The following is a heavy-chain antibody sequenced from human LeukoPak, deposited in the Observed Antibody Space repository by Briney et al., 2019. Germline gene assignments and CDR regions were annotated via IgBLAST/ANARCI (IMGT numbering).Heavy chain of an antibody. CDR3: AINYSLDY. CDR1: GITFNNYA. V-gene: IGHV3-23*01. J-gene: IGHJ4*02. CDR2: ISGAGGST. Sequence: GGSLRLSCVASGITFNNYAMSWVRQGPGMGLEWVSSISGAGGSTYYADSVKGRFTIFRDNSKKTLYLEMSSLRAEDAAVYYCAINYSLDYWGQGTLVTVSS. D-gene: IGHD2-21*01.